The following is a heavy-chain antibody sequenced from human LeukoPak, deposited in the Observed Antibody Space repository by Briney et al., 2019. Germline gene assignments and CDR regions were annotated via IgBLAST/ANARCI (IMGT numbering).Heavy chain of an antibody. Sequence: GGSLRLSCVASGFTFSTYWMSWVRQAPGKGLEWVANIQEDGNEKYYVDSVKGRFTISRDNSKNTLYLQMNSLRAEDTAVYYCAASRYGDYAAHYFDYWGQGTLVTVSS. J-gene: IGHJ4*02. D-gene: IGHD4-17*01. CDR1: GFTFSTYW. CDR2: IQEDGNEK. V-gene: IGHV3-7*01. CDR3: AASRYGDYAAHYFDY.